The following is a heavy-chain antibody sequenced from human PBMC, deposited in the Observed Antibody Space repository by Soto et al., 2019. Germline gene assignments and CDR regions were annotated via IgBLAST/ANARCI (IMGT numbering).Heavy chain of an antibody. V-gene: IGHV4-59*01. Sequence: SETLSLTCTVSGGSISSYYWSWIRQPPGKGLEWIGYIYYSGSTNYNPSLKSRVTISVDTSKNQFSLKLSSVTAADTAVYYCARAYCSSTSRCYGYYDYWGQGTLVTVSS. CDR2: IYYSGST. D-gene: IGHD2-2*01. J-gene: IGHJ4*02. CDR1: GGSISSYY. CDR3: ARAYCSSTSRCYGYYDY.